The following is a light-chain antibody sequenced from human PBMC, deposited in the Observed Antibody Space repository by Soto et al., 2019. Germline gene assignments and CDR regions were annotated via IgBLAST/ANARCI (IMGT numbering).Light chain of an antibody. CDR3: QQYNSYPYT. CDR2: KTS. J-gene: IGKJ2*01. Sequence: DVQMTQSPSSLSPSVGDRVTITCRASQSFNTWLAWYQQKPGKAPKLLIYKTSILESGVPSRFSGSGSGTEFTLTISSLQPEDSETYYCQQYNSYPYTFGQGTKLEIK. V-gene: IGKV1-5*03. CDR1: QSFNTW.